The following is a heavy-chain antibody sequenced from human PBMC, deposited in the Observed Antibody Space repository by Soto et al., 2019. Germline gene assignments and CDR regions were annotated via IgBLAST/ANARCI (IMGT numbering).Heavy chain of an antibody. Sequence: GGSLRLSCVVSGFTFNNYGINWVRQAPGKGLEWVSTVSKSDYTYYSDSVKGRFTISRDNAKNTVSLHMNTLRAEDTAVYYCAREDSIIIPAVSDFWGQGTLVTVSS. V-gene: IGHV3-21*04. J-gene: IGHJ4*02. CDR1: GFTFNNYG. CDR3: AREDSIIIPAVSDF. CDR2: VSKSDYT. D-gene: IGHD2-2*01.